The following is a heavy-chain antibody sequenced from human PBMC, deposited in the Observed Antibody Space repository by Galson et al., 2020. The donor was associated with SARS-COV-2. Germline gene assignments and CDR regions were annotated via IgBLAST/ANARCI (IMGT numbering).Heavy chain of an antibody. Sequence: SETLSLTCAVYGGSLSGYYWSWIRQPPGKGLEWIGEINHLRSTNYNPSLKSRVTISVDTSKNQVSLKLSSVTAADTAVYYCASRGFRLLWLGPRDGMDVWGQGTTVTVSS. V-gene: IGHV4-34*01. CDR3: ASRGFRLLWLGPRDGMDV. CDR2: INHLRST. D-gene: IGHD3-10*01. J-gene: IGHJ6*02. CDR1: GGSLSGYY.